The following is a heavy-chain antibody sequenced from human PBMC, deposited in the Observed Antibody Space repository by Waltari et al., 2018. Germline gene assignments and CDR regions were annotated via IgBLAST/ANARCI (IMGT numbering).Heavy chain of an antibody. Sequence: QVQLVQSGAEVKKPGASVKVSCKASGYTFTGYTIHWVRQAPGQGLEWMGWINADNGNTKYSQKFQGRVTITRDTSANTAYMELSSLRSEDTAVYYCARAYCINGVCYSGYYFDYWGQGTLVTVSS. CDR1: GYTFTGYT. D-gene: IGHD2-8*01. V-gene: IGHV1-3*01. CDR3: ARAYCINGVCYSGYYFDY. J-gene: IGHJ4*02. CDR2: INADNGNT.